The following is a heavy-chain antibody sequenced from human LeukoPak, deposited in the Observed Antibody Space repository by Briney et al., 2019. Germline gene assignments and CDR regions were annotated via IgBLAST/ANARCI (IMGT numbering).Heavy chain of an antibody. CDR3: ARAHTTLPDY. V-gene: IGHV3-23*01. J-gene: IGHJ4*02. D-gene: IGHD1-1*01. Sequence: PGGSLRLSCAASGFTFSSYAMSWVRQAPGKGLEWVSAISGSGGSTYYADSVKGRFTISRDNAKNSLYLQMNSLRAEDTAVYYCARAHTTLPDYWGQGTLVTVSS. CDR1: GFTFSSYA. CDR2: ISGSGGST.